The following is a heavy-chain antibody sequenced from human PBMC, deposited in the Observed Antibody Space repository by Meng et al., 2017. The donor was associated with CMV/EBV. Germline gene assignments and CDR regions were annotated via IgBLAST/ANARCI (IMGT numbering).Heavy chain of an antibody. CDR3: AFIVVVPAANAFDI. J-gene: IGHJ3*02. CDR2: INPNSGGT. V-gene: IGHV1-2*02. D-gene: IGHD2-2*01. CDR1: GYTFTGYY. Sequence: ASVKVSCKASGYTFTGYYMHWVRQAPGQGLEWMGWINPNSGGTNYAQKFQGRVTISRDNAKNSLYLQMNSLRAEDTALYYCAFIVVVPAANAFDIWGQGTMVTVSS.